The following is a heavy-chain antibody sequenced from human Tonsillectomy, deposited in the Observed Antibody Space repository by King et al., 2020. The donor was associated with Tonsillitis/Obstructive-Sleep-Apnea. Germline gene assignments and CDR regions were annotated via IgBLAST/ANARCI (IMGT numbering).Heavy chain of an antibody. CDR3: AGQWELLEGGAFDS. Sequence: QLVQSGAEVKKPGESLKISCKGSGYSFTNYWIGWVRQMPGKGLEWMGIVYPGDSDTRYSPSFEGQVTFSADTSISTAYLQWSSLKASDTAMYYCAGQWELLEGGAFDSWGQGTMLTVSS. J-gene: IGHJ3*02. CDR2: VYPGDSDT. V-gene: IGHV5-51*01. D-gene: IGHD1-26*01. CDR1: GYSFTNYW.